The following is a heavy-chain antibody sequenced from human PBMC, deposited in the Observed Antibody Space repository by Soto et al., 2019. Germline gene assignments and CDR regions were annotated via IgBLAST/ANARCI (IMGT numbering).Heavy chain of an antibody. CDR2: ISWNSGSI. CDR1: GFTFDDYA. Sequence: EVQLVESGGGLVQPGRSLRLSCAASGFTFDDYAMHWVRQAPGKGLEWVSGISWNSGSIGYADSVKGRFTISRDNAKNSLYLQMNSLRAEDTALYYCAKGGRDDYVWGSYLLARYYFDYWGQGTLVTVSS. CDR3: AKGGRDDYVWGSYLLARYYFDY. J-gene: IGHJ4*02. V-gene: IGHV3-9*01. D-gene: IGHD3-16*02.